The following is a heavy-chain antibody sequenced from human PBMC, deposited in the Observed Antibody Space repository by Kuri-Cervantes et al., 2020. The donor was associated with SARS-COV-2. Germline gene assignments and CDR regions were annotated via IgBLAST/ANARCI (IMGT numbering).Heavy chain of an antibody. Sequence: LSLTCSASGFTFSSYAMHWVRQAPGKGLEWVAVISYDGSNKYYADSVKGRFTISRDNSKNTLYLQMNSLRAEDTAVYYCAKYILTGYYPRPSYYGMDVWGQGTTVTVSS. CDR1: GFTFSSYA. CDR2: ISYDGSNK. D-gene: IGHD3-9*01. V-gene: IGHV3-30*07. CDR3: AKYILTGYYPRPSYYGMDV. J-gene: IGHJ6*02.